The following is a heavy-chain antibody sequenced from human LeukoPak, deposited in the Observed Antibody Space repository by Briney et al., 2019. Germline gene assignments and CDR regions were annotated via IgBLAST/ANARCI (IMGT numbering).Heavy chain of an antibody. CDR1: GGSFSAYY. CDR3: ARDGYSIGRAFDP. V-gene: IGHV4-34*01. Sequence: PSETLSLTCSVYGGSFSAYYWVWIRQSPEMGLQWIGEVSHSGGTNYNPSLRSRLTLSVDTSKHQFSLQLTSVTAEDSGIYYCARDGYSIGRAFDPWGQGTLVTVSS. CDR2: VSHSGGT. J-gene: IGHJ5*02. D-gene: IGHD5-18*01.